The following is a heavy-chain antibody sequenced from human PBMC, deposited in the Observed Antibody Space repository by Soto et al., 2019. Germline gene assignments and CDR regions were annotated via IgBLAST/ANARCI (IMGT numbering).Heavy chain of an antibody. CDR1: GFTFSSYA. Sequence: PGGSLRLSCAASGFTFSSYAMSWVRQAPGKGLEWVSAISGSGGSTYYADSVKGRFTISRDNSKNTLYLQMNSLRAEDTAVYYCANSISDSSGWYEYRGGMDVWGQGTTVTVSS. V-gene: IGHV3-23*01. CDR3: ANSISDSSGWYEYRGGMDV. CDR2: ISGSGGST. D-gene: IGHD6-13*01. J-gene: IGHJ6*02.